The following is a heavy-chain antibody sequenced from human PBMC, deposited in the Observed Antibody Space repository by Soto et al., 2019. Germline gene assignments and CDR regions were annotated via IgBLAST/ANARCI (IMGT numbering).Heavy chain of an antibody. Sequence: ASVKVSCKASGYTFTSYGISWVRQAPGQGLEWMGWISAYNGNTNYAQKLQGRVTITADESTSTAYMELSSLRSEDTAVYYCAREGGRWLQLSYFDYWGQGTMVTVSS. J-gene: IGHJ4*02. V-gene: IGHV1-18*01. CDR2: ISAYNGNT. CDR3: AREGGRWLQLSYFDY. D-gene: IGHD5-12*01. CDR1: GYTFTSYG.